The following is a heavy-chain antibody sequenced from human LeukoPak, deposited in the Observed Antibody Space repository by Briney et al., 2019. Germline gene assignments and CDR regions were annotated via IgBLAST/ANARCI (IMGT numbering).Heavy chain of an antibody. J-gene: IGHJ4*02. D-gene: IGHD4-17*01. CDR1: GDSISTSNSY. CDR3: ASTPTYTTVTTDYFDY. Sequence: PSETLSLTCTVSGDSISTSNSYWGWIRQPPGKGLEWIGSIYYSGNTYYNASLKSRVTISVDTSKNQFSLKLSSVTAADTAVYYCASTPTYTTVTTDYFDYWGQGTLVTVSS. CDR2: IYYSGNT. V-gene: IGHV4-39*07.